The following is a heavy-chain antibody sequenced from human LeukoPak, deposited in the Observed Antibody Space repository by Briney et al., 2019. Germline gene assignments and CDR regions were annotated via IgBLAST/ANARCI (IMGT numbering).Heavy chain of an antibody. D-gene: IGHD3-10*01. CDR2: IYHSGTT. CDR1: GYSITSSSW. Sequence: SDTLSLTCAVSGYSITSSSWWGWIRQPPGKGLKWIGYIYHSGTTYYNPSLQSRVTMSVDMSKNQFSLKLSSVTAVDTAVYYCARKENVYYYFDYWGQGTLVTVSS. CDR3: ARKENVYYYFDY. J-gene: IGHJ4*02. V-gene: IGHV4-28*01.